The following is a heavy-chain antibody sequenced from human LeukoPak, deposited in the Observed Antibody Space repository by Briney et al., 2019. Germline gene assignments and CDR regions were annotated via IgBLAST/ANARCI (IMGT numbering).Heavy chain of an antibody. CDR1: GFSLSTSGVG. Sequence: SGPTLVNPTQTLTLTCTFSGFSLSTSGVGVGWIRQPPGKALEWLALIYWDDDERYSPSLKSRLTITKDTSKNQVVLTMTNMDPVDTATYYCAHVLTGKVGQYYYYYGLDVWGQGTTVTVSS. CDR3: AHVLTGKVGQYYYYYGLDV. D-gene: IGHD7-27*01. V-gene: IGHV2-5*02. J-gene: IGHJ6*02. CDR2: IYWDDDE.